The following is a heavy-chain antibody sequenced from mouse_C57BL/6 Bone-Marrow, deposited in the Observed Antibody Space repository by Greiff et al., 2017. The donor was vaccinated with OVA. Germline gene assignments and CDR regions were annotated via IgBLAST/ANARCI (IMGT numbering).Heavy chain of an antibody. J-gene: IGHJ3*01. CDR1: GYAFSSSW. CDR3: ARPYSNAWFAY. CDR2: IYPGDGDT. D-gene: IGHD2-5*01. Sequence: VQLQQSGPELVKPGASVKISCKASGYAFSSSWMNWVKQRPGKGLEWIGRIYPGDGDTNYNGKFKGKATLTADKSSSTAYMQLSSLTAEDSAVYCCARPYSNAWFAYWGQGTLVTVSA. V-gene: IGHV1-82*01.